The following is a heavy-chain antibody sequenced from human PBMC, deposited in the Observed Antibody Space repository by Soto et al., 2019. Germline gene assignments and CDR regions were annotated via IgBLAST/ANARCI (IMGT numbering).Heavy chain of an antibody. Sequence: EVQLVESGGDLVQPGGSLRLSCAASGFIFRAYSMNWFRQAPGQGLEWLSYISQTGSATHYADSVKGRFTISRDNDNNSLYIQLSNLRAEDTAVYFCARELAWACDNWGRGTLVTVAS. J-gene: IGHJ4*02. CDR1: GFIFRAYS. V-gene: IGHV3-48*01. D-gene: IGHD7-27*01. CDR2: ISQTGSAT. CDR3: ARELAWACDN.